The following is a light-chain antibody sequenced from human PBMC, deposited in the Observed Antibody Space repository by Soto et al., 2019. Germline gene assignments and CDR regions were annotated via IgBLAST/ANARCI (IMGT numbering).Light chain of an antibody. CDR3: QQFGGSMWT. CDR2: GAS. V-gene: IGKV3-20*01. Sequence: IVLTQSPGNVSSSPGESATLSSRAIQTVSTTYVAWYQQKPGQAPRLLIYGASSRATGIPDRFSVSGSVSVFTLTISVLEPEDFVVYYCQQFGGSMWTVGQGTKVEIK. CDR1: QTVSTTY. J-gene: IGKJ1*01.